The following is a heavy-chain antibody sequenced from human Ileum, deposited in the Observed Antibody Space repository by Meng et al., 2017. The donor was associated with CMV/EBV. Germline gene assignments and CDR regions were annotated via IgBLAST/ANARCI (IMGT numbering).Heavy chain of an antibody. CDR1: SASISPYY. CDR2: IYTGGPT. CDR3: ARGQTVRGFEY. V-gene: IGHV4-4*07. D-gene: IGHD3-10*01. Sequence: QAALREPAPGLVNPSETLSLTCTVSSASISPYYWNWIRQPAGKGLEWIGRIYTGGPTDYNPSLKSRVTMSVDTSKNQFFLNLSSVTAADTAVYYCARGQTVRGFEYWGLGSLVTVSS. J-gene: IGHJ4*02.